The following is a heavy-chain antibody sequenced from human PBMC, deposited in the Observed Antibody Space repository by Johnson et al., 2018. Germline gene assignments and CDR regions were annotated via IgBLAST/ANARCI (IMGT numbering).Heavy chain of an antibody. CDR2: ISRSGSTI. CDR1: GFTFSDYY. D-gene: IGHD6-13*01. J-gene: IGHJ6*02. V-gene: IGHV3-11*01. CDR3: AGEGIAAADGMDG. Sequence: QVQLVQCGGGLVQPGGSMRLPCAASGFTFSDYYMSWIRQAPGKGLEWVSYISRSGSTIYYADPVKGRFTISRDNAKNSLYLQMNSLRAADTAVYYCAGEGIAAADGMDGWGQGTTVTVSS.